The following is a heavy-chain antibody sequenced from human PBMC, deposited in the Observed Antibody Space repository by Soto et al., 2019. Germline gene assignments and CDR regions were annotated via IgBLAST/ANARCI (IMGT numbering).Heavy chain of an antibody. V-gene: IGHV3-30*18. J-gene: IGHJ3*02. CDR1: GITFSSYG. Sequence: PGGSLRLSCAASGITFSSYGMPWVRQAPGKGLEWVAVISYDGTNKYYGDSVKGRFSISRDNSKNTLYLQMNSLRAEDTAAYYCAKGLGWRVLGDAFDIWGQGTMVTVSS. CDR3: AKGLGWRVLGDAFDI. CDR2: ISYDGTNK. D-gene: IGHD3-16*01.